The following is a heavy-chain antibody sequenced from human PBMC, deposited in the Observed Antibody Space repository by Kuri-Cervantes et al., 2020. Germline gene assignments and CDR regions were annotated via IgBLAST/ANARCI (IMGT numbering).Heavy chain of an antibody. Sequence: SQTLSLTCAVSGYSISSGYYWGWIRQPPGKGLEWIGFIYYTGITNYNPSLKSRVTISVDTSKNQFSLNLSSVTAADTAVYYCATASFYYYMDVWGKGTTVTVSS. CDR3: ATASFYYYMDV. CDR2: IYYTGIT. J-gene: IGHJ6*03. V-gene: IGHV4-38-2*01. CDR1: GYSISSGYY.